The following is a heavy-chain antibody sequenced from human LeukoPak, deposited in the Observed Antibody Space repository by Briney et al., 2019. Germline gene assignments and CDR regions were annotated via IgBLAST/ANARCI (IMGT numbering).Heavy chain of an antibody. V-gene: IGHV3-33*01. CDR2: IWYDGSNK. D-gene: IGHD4-11*01. Sequence: GGSLRLSCAASGFTFSSYGMHWVRQAPGKGLEWVAVIWYDGSNKYYADSVKGRFTISRDNSKNTLYLQMNSLRAEDTAVYYCARDDYPVLGRDYYYYYGMDVWGQGTTVTVSS. CDR3: ARDDYPVLGRDYYYYYGMDV. CDR1: GFTFSSYG. J-gene: IGHJ6*02.